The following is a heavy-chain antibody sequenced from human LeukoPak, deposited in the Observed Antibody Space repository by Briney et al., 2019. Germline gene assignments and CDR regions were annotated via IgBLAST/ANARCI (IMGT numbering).Heavy chain of an antibody. J-gene: IGHJ4*02. CDR2: VHSSGST. Sequence: SETLSLTCTVSGASISSDYWSWIRQPPGKGLEWIGYVHSSGSTNYNPSLQSRVTMSLDTSKSQVSLRLSSLTAPDTAVYYCARYRRPPYYLDYWGQGTLVTVSS. CDR1: GASISSDY. CDR3: ARYRRPPYYLDY. V-gene: IGHV4-4*09. D-gene: IGHD1-26*01.